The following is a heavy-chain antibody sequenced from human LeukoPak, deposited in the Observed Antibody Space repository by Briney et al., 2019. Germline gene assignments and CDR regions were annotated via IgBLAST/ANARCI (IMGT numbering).Heavy chain of an antibody. Sequence: GSLRLSCVVSGFTFSSHWMSWVRQAPGKGLEWVANIKEDGSEKYYVDSVKGRFTISRDNAKKSLYLQMDSLRAEDTAVYYCATHGYSELRYFDWSTNEWGQGTLVTVSS. CDR2: IKEDGSEK. J-gene: IGHJ4*02. V-gene: IGHV3-7*01. D-gene: IGHD3-9*01. CDR3: ATHGYSELRYFDWSTNE. CDR1: GFTFSSHW.